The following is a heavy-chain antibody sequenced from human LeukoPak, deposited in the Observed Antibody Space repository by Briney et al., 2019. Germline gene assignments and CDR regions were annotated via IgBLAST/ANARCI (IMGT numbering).Heavy chain of an antibody. V-gene: IGHV4-31*03. D-gene: IGHD3-22*01. CDR1: GGSISSGGYY. CDR2: IYYSGST. CDR3: ARDDYDLKAFDI. Sequence: SETLSLTCTVSGGSISSGGYYWSWLRQHPGKGLEWIGYIYYSGSTYYNPSLKSRGTISVDASKNQFSLKLSSVTAADTAVYYCARDDYDLKAFDIWGQGTMVTVSS. J-gene: IGHJ3*02.